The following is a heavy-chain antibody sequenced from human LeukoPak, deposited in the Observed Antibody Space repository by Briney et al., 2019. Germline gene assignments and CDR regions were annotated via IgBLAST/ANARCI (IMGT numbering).Heavy chain of an antibody. Sequence: ASVKVSCKASGYNFRAYYIHWVRQAPGQGLEWLGYIRPMTGDTNYAQKFQERVTFSMDTSTATAYMELRSLRSDDTAFYYCGRGVQSFDPWGQGTLVTVSS. J-gene: IGHJ5*02. CDR3: GRGVQSFDP. CDR1: GYNFRAYY. CDR2: IRPMTGDT. V-gene: IGHV1-2*02.